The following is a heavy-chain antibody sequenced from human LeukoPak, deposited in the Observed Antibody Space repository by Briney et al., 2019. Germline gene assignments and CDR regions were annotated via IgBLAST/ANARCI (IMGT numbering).Heavy chain of an antibody. J-gene: IGHJ4*01. CDR3: ARAVRIQLLLEY. CDR1: GYTFRTYD. CDR2: MNPNSGNT. Sequence: ASVKVSCKASGYTFRTYDVAWVRQVPGQGLEWMGWMNPNSGNTGYAQKFKGRVTMTSDASIGSAYMELSSLRSEDTAVYFCARAVRIQLLLEYWGHGTLITVSS. D-gene: IGHD2-2*01. V-gene: IGHV1-8*01.